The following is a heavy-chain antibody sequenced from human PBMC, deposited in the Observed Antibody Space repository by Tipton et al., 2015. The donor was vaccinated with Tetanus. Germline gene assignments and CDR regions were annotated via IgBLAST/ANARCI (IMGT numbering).Heavy chain of an antibody. CDR1: GFTFSSYA. CDR2: ISGSGGST. CDR3: AKDWKAALYYYYGMDV. V-gene: IGHV3-23*04. D-gene: IGHD6-13*01. Sequence: QLVQSGGGLIQPGGSLRLSCAASGFTFSSYAMSWVRQAPGKGLEWVSAISGSGGSTYYADSVKGRFTISRDNSKNTLYLQMNSLRAEDTAVYYCAKDWKAALYYYYGMDVWGQGTTVTVSS. J-gene: IGHJ6*02.